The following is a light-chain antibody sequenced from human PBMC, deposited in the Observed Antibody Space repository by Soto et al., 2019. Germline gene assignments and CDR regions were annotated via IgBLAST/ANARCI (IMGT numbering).Light chain of an antibody. CDR2: AAS. CDR3: QQSYSP. CDR1: QSISTF. Sequence: DIQMTQSPSSLSASVGDRVTITCRATQSISTFLNWYQQKPGKAPKLLIYAASSLHSGVPSRFSGSGSGTDFTLTISSLQPEDFATYYCQQSYSPFGQGTRLEIK. J-gene: IGKJ5*01. V-gene: IGKV1-39*01.